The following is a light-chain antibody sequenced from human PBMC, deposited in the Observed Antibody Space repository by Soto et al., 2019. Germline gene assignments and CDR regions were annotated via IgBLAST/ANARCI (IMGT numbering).Light chain of an antibody. Sequence: DLQMTQSPSSLSASVGDRVTITCRASRSIGNYLNWYQQKPESAPKLLIFLTSRLQSGVPSRFSGSGSGTDFTITISSLQPEDFATYYCQQSYSTPYSFGLGTKLEIK. CDR1: RSIGNY. V-gene: IGKV1-39*01. CDR2: LTS. J-gene: IGKJ2*01. CDR3: QQSYSTPYS.